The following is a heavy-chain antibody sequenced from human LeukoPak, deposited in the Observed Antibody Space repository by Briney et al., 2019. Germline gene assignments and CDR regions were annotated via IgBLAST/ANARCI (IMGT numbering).Heavy chain of an antibody. CDR3: ARSSGSLLGWYFDF. D-gene: IGHD1-26*01. Sequence: SETLSLTCTVSGGSISSSSYYWGWIRQPPGKGLEWIGSIYYSGSAYYNPSLKSRVTISVDTSKNQFSLKLSSVTAADTAVYYCARSSGSLLGWYFDFWGRGTLVTVSS. CDR2: IYYSGSA. CDR1: GGSISSSSYY. V-gene: IGHV4-39*07. J-gene: IGHJ2*01.